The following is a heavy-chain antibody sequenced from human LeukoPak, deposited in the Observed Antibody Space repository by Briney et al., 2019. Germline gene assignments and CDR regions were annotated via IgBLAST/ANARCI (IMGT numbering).Heavy chain of an antibody. CDR3: VRGGFEAVNYFDY. D-gene: IGHD3-10*01. CDR2: IYHSGST. J-gene: IGHJ4*02. Sequence: PSETLSLTCTVSGYSISSGYYWGWIRQPPGKGLEWIGYIYHSGSTYYNPSLKSRVTISVDRSKNQFSLKLSSVTAADTAVYYCVRGGFEAVNYFDYWGQGTLVTVSS. CDR1: GYSISSGYY. V-gene: IGHV4-38-2*02.